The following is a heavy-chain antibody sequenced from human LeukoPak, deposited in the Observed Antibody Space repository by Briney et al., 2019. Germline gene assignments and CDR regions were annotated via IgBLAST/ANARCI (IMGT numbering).Heavy chain of an antibody. V-gene: IGHV1-69*05. D-gene: IGHD6-19*01. J-gene: IGHJ4*02. CDR1: GGTFSIYA. CDR3: ARDSRAVAGNY. Sequence: ASVKLSCNASGGTFSIYAISLVRQAPGQGLEWMGRIIPIFGTANYAQKFQGRVTITTDESTSTAYMELSSLRSEDTAVYYCARDSRAVAGNYWGQGTLVTVSS. CDR2: IIPIFGTA.